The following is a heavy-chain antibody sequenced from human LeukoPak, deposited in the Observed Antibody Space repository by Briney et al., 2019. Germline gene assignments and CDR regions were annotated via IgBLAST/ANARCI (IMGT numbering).Heavy chain of an antibody. J-gene: IGHJ2*01. CDR3: AKDYCSGGSCYHYWYFDL. D-gene: IGHD2-15*01. V-gene: IGHV3-30*18. Sequence: PGGSLRLSCAASGFTLSSYGMHWVRQAPGKGLEWVALILYDGGNIYYADSVKGRFTISRDNSKTTLYLQMNSLRAEDTAVYYCAKDYCSGGSCYHYWYFDLWGRGTRVTVSS. CDR1: GFTLSSYG. CDR2: ILYDGGNI.